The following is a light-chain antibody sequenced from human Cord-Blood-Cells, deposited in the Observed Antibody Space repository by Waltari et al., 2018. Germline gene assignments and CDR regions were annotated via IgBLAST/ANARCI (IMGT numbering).Light chain of an antibody. Sequence: EIVLTQSPATLSLSPGARATLPRRASQSVSSYLAWYQQKPGQAPRPLIYDASNRATGIPARFSGSGSGTDFTLTISSLEPEDFAVYYCQQRSNWTPLTFGGGTKVEIK. V-gene: IGKV3-11*01. CDR3: QQRSNWTPLT. CDR1: QSVSSY. J-gene: IGKJ4*01. CDR2: DAS.